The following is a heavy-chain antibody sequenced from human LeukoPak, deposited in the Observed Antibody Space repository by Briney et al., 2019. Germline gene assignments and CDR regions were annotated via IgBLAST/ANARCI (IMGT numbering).Heavy chain of an antibody. D-gene: IGHD2-2*01. Sequence: GESLKISCKGSGYSFTSYWIGWVRQMPGKGLEWMGIIYPGDSDTRYSPSFQGQVTISADKSISTAYLQRSSLKASDTAMYYCARAGVVPAAIRGYFDYWGQGTLVTVSS. CDR1: GYSFTSYW. V-gene: IGHV5-51*01. CDR2: IYPGDSDT. CDR3: ARAGVVPAAIRGYFDY. J-gene: IGHJ4*02.